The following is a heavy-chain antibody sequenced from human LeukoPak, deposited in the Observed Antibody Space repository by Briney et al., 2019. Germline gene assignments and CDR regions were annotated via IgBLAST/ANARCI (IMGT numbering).Heavy chain of an antibody. D-gene: IGHD4-17*01. CDR3: ARLFFFSSTVTHFDY. V-gene: IGHV5-51*01. CDR1: GYSFTNYW. J-gene: IGHJ4*02. Sequence: ESLKISCKGSGYSFTNYWIGWVRQMPGKGLEWMGIIYPGDSDTRYSPSFQGQVTISADKSISTAYLQWSSLKASDTAMYYCARLFFFSSTVTHFDYWGQGTLVTVSS. CDR2: IYPGDSDT.